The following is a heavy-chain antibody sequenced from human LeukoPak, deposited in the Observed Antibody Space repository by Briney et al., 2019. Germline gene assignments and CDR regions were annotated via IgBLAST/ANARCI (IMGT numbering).Heavy chain of an antibody. Sequence: GGSLRLSCAASGFTFSNYGIHWVRQAPGKGLEWVSSVSGSGGSTYYADSVKGRFTISRDNSKNTLVLQMNSLRAEDTAVYYCAKSSYYDSSGYYREYYFDYWGQGTLVTVSS. CDR2: VSGSGGST. CDR3: AKSSYYDSSGYYREYYFDY. CDR1: GFTFSNYG. V-gene: IGHV3-23*01. J-gene: IGHJ4*02. D-gene: IGHD3-22*01.